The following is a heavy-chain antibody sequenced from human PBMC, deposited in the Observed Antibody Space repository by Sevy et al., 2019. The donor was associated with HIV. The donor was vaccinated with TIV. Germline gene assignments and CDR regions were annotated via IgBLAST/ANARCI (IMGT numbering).Heavy chain of an antibody. CDR1: GFTFSSYS. D-gene: IGHD2-15*01. CDR2: ISSSSSYI. Sequence: GGSLRLSCAASGFTFSSYSMNWVRQAPGKGLEWVSSISSSSSYIYNADSVKGRFTISRDNAKNSLYLQMNSLRAEDTAVYYCARETCSGGSCYSESRRADAFDIWGQGTMVTVSS. CDR3: ARETCSGGSCYSESRRADAFDI. J-gene: IGHJ3*02. V-gene: IGHV3-21*01.